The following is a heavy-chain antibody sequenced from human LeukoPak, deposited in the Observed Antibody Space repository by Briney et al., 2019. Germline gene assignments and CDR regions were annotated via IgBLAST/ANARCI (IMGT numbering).Heavy chain of an antibody. J-gene: IGHJ4*02. CDR1: GFTFSSYG. Sequence: GGSLRLSCAASGFTFSSYGMHWVRQAPGKGLEWLSYISPRSETKNYADSVKDRFTISRDDAENSVYLHMNSLRAEDTAVYYCARVEGPTVNTMYYDLWGQGTLVTVSS. CDR2: ISPRSETK. CDR3: ARVEGPTVNTMYYDL. V-gene: IGHV3-48*01. D-gene: IGHD4-11*01.